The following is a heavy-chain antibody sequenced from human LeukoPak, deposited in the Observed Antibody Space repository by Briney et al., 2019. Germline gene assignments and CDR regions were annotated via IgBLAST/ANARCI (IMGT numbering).Heavy chain of an antibody. CDR2: IIPIFGTA. J-gene: IGHJ4*02. CDR3: ARDQNDGMDY. Sequence: ASVKVSCKASGGTFSSYAISWVRQAPGQGLEWMGGIIPIFGTADYAQKFQGRVTITADESTSTAYMELSSLRSEDTAVCYCARDQNDGMDYWGQGTLVTVSS. V-gene: IGHV1-69*13. CDR1: GGTFSSYA. D-gene: IGHD4-23*01.